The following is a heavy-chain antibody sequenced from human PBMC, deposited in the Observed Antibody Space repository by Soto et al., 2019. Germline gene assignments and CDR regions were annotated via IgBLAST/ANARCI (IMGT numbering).Heavy chain of an antibody. CDR2: IAYTGIT. CDR1: GGPIRSYY. V-gene: IGHV4-59*01. Sequence: QVHLQESGPGLLKPSETLSLTCSVSGGPIRSYYLSWVRQAPGKGLEWIAYIAYTGITGYNPSLMSRVTISGDTSQNVFSLKMTSVTAADTAVYYCAREGFSGYEALDYWGQGILVTVSS. D-gene: IGHD5-12*01. CDR3: AREGFSGYEALDY. J-gene: IGHJ4*02.